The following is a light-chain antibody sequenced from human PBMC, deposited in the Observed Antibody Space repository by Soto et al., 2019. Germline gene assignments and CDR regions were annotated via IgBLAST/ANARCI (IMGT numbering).Light chain of an antibody. CDR2: DVS. CDR1: RSDVGGYNF. V-gene: IGLV2-14*01. Sequence: QSVLTQPASVSGSPGQSITISCTGTRSDVGGYNFVSWYQQHPGKAPKLMIYDVSNRPSGVSNRFSGSKSGNAASLTSSGLQGEDEADYYCSSYRSSSAGVFGTGTKVTVL. J-gene: IGLJ1*01. CDR3: SSYRSSSAGV.